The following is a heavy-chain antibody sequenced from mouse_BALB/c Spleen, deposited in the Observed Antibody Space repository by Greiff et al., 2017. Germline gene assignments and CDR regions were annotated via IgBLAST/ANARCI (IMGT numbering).Heavy chain of an antibody. V-gene: IGHV3-2*02. CDR3: ARSSLLRPFDY. CDR2: ISYSGST. CDR1: GYSITSDYA. D-gene: IGHD1-2*01. Sequence: EVKLMESGPGLVKPSQSLSLTCTVTGYSITSDYAWNWIRQFPGNKLEWMGYISYSGSTSYNPSLKSRISITRDTSKNQFFLQLNSVTTEDTATYYCARSSLLRPFDYWGQGTTLTVSS. J-gene: IGHJ2*01.